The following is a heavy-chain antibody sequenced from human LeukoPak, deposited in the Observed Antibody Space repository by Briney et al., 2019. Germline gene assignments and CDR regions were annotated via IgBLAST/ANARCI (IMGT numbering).Heavy chain of an antibody. D-gene: IGHD2-2*01. V-gene: IGHV3-11*05. CDR2: ISSSSSYT. J-gene: IGHJ6*02. CDR3: ARVETSRTRCYVCTHYYYGMDV. CDR1: GFTFSDYY. Sequence: GGSLRLSCAPSGFTFSDYYTIWIRQAPGKGLEWVSYISSSSSYTNYADSVKGRFTISRDNAKNSLYLQMNSLRAEDTAVYYCARVETSRTRCYVCTHYYYGMDVWGQGTTVTVSS.